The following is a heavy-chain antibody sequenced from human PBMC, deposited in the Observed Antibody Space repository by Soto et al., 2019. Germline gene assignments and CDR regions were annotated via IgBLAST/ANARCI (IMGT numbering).Heavy chain of an antibody. V-gene: IGHV4-59*12. J-gene: IGHJ4*02. Sequence: SETLSLTCTVSGGSMNNYYWSWIRQNPGKGLEWIGYIYYSGNTHYNPSLKSRVTISLDTSENHFSLKLGSVTAADPAVYYCAREGGDGVDYWGQGTLVTVSS. D-gene: IGHD3-16*01. CDR2: IYYSGNT. CDR1: GGSMNNYY. CDR3: AREGGDGVDY.